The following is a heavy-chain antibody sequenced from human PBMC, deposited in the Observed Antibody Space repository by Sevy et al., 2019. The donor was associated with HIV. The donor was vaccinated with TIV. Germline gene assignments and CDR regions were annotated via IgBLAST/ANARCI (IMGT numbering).Heavy chain of an antibody. CDR2: ISYSGST. J-gene: IGHJ4*02. CDR1: GAFISSATYY. D-gene: IGHD5-12*01. Sequence: SETLSLTCSVSGAFISSATYYWTWIRQHPGKGLEWIGDISYSGSTYLNPSLKSRVTISLDTSKNQFSLKVSSVTAAERAIYCGAGRAYSGYDLGSKAGAFDYWGQGTLVTVSS. CDR3: AGRAYSGYDLGSKAGAFDY. V-gene: IGHV4-31*03.